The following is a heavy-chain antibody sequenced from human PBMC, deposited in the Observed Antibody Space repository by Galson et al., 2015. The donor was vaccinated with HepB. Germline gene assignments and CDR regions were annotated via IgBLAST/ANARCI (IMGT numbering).Heavy chain of an antibody. CDR1: GFTFSDYY. D-gene: IGHD2-2*01. J-gene: IGHJ6*03. CDR2: ISSSGSTI. CDR3: ARVHFVVPAAISTRGAHYMDV. Sequence: SLRLSCAASGFTFSDYYMSWIRQAPGKGLEWVSYISSSGSTIYYADSVKGRFTISRDNAKNSLYLQMNSLRAEDTAVYYCARVHFVVPAAISTRGAHYMDVWGKGTTVTVSS. V-gene: IGHV3-11*01.